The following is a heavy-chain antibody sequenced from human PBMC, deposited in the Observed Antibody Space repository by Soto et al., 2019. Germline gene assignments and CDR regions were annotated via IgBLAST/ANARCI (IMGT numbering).Heavy chain of an antibody. D-gene: IGHD1-7*01. CDR3: AISSGTTAGYYFDY. CDR1: GGTFSSYA. V-gene: IGHV1-69*06. Sequence: QVQLVQSGAEVKKPGSSVKVSCKASGGTFSSYAISWERQAPGQGVEWMGGIIPIFGTANYAQKFQGRFTITADNSTSTAYMELSSLRSADTAVYYCAISSGTTAGYYFDYWGQGTLVTVSS. J-gene: IGHJ4*02. CDR2: IIPIFGTA.